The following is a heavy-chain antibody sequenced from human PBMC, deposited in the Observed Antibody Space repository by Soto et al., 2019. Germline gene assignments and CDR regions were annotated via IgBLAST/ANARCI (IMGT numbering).Heavy chain of an antibody. CDR1: GYTFTSYG. V-gene: IGHV1-18*01. CDR2: ISAYNGNT. D-gene: IGHD3-3*01. J-gene: IGHJ6*03. Sequence: QVQLVQSGAEVKKPGASVKVSCKASGYTFTSYGISWVRQAPGQGLEWMGWISAYNGNTNYAQKLQGRVTMTTDTSTSTAYMELRSLRSDDTAMYYCATSYYDFWSGYFNYYYYYMDVWGKGTTVTVSS. CDR3: ATSYYDFWSGYFNYYYYYMDV.